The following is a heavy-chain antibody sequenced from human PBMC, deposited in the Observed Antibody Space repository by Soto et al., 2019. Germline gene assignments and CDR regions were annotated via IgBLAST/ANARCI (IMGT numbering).Heavy chain of an antibody. J-gene: IGHJ4*02. CDR2: ISATGGGT. D-gene: IGHD3-16*01. V-gene: IGHV3-23*01. CDR1: GFKFSIYA. CDR3: AKDRRAGGNSAFYFDF. Sequence: GGSLRLSCAASGFKFSIYAMSWVRQAPGKGLEWVSLISATGGGTYYADSVKGRFTISRDNSHNTLYLQVHSLTAEDTAVYYCAKDRRAGGNSAFYFDFWGQGAQVTVSS.